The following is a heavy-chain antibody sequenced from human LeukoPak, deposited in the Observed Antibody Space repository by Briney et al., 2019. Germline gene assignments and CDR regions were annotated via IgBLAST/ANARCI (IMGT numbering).Heavy chain of an antibody. CDR3: AIGGLHDFWSGSFDY. Sequence: PSETLSLTCSVSGGSISSTSYYWGWIRQPPGKGLEWIGSIYYSGSTYYNPSLKSRVTISVDTSKNQFTLKLSSVTAADTAVYYCAIGGLHDFWSGSFDYWGQGTLVTVSS. D-gene: IGHD3-3*01. CDR2: IYYSGST. J-gene: IGHJ4*02. V-gene: IGHV4-39*06. CDR1: GGSISSTSYY.